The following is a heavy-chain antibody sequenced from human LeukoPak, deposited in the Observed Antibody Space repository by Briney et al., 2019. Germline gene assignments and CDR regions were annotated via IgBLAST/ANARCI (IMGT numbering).Heavy chain of an antibody. CDR1: GYSFTSYW. V-gene: IGHV5-51*01. J-gene: IGHJ4*02. Sequence: GESLKISCKGSGYSFTSYWIGWVRQMPGKGLEWMGIIYPGDSDTRYSPSFQGQVTISADKSISTAYLQWSSLKASDTAMYYCARQGVVPAAAIPLDYWGQGTLVTVSS. CDR2: IYPGDSDT. CDR3: ARQGVVPAAAIPLDY. D-gene: IGHD2-2*01.